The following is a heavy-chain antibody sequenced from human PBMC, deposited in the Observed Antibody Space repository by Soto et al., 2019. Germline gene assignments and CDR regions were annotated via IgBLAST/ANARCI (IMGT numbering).Heavy chain of an antibody. CDR2: ISAYNGNT. V-gene: IGHV1-18*01. CDR3: VRDGRFYGGNPNYFDY. J-gene: IGHJ4*02. CDR1: GYTFTSYG. Sequence: GASVKVSCKASGYTFTSYGISWVRQAPGQGLEWMGWISAYNGNTNYAQKLQGRVTMTTDTSTSTAYMELRSLRSDDPAVDYCVRDGRFYGGNPNYFDYWGQGPLVTVSS. D-gene: IGHD4-17*01.